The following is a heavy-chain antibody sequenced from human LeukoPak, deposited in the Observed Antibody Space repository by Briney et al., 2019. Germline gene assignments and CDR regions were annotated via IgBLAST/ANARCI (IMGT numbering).Heavy chain of an antibody. CDR1: GFTFSSYW. Sequence: GGSLRLSCAASGFTFSSYWMSWVRQAPGKGLEWVANIKQDGSEKYYVDSVKGRFTISRDNAKNSLYLQMNSLRAEDTAVYYCARDRIAARPYYFDYWGQGTLVTVS. V-gene: IGHV3-7*01. CDR3: ARDRIAARPYYFDY. CDR2: IKQDGSEK. D-gene: IGHD6-6*01. J-gene: IGHJ4*02.